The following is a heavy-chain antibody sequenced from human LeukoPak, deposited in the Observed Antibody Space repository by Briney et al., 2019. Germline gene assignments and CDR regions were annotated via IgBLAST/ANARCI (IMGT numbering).Heavy chain of an antibody. D-gene: IGHD3-3*01. Sequence: PGGSLRLSCAASGFTFSDYYMSWIRQAPGKGLEWVSFISGSGSNTKYADSVKGRFTISRDNAKNSLYLQMNSLRAEDTAVYYCARGGQGYDLNWFDPWGQGTLVTVSS. V-gene: IGHV3-11*04. CDR1: GFTFSDYY. CDR2: ISGSGSNT. J-gene: IGHJ5*02. CDR3: ARGGQGYDLNWFDP.